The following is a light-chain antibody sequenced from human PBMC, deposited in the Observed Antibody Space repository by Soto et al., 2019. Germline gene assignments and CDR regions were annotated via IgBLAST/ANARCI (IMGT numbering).Light chain of an antibody. CDR1: SSDGGGYNY. CDR3: NSYTSSSTYV. V-gene: IGLV2-14*01. Sequence: QSVLTQPASVSGSPGQSITISGTGTSSDGGGYNYVSWYQHLPGEAPKLILFEVSKRPSGVSDRFSSSKSGNTASLTISGLQAEDEADYFCNSYTSSSTYVFGSGTRSPS. CDR2: EVS. J-gene: IGLJ1*01.